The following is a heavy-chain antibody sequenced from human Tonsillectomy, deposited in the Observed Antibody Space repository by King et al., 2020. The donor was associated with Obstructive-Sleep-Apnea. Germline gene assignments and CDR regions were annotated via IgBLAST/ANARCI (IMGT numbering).Heavy chain of an antibody. CDR3: AREGLGGATVELDY. D-gene: IGHD4-23*01. Sequence: VQLQESGPGLVKPSETLSLTCTVSGGSIRSYYWNWIRQPPGKGLEWIGDIYYSGSTNYNPPLKSRVTMSVDTSKNQFSLKMTSVTAADTAVYYCAREGLGGATVELDYWGQGTLVTVSS. CDR1: GGSIRSYY. CDR2: IYYSGST. J-gene: IGHJ4*02. V-gene: IGHV4-59*01.